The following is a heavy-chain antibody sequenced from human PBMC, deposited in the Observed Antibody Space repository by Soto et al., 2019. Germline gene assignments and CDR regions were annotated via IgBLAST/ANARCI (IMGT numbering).Heavy chain of an antibody. CDR2: ITGPSTTI. Sequence: PGGSLRLSCAGSGFIFSTYTMNWVRQAPGKGLEWLAYITGPSTTISYRDGVEGRFTISRDNAKRSLFLQLDRLRDDDTAVYYCARSQEPGVHYGLDVWGPGTTVTVSS. CDR3: ARSQEPGVHYGLDV. CDR1: GFIFSTYT. V-gene: IGHV3-48*02. J-gene: IGHJ6*02. D-gene: IGHD1-26*01.